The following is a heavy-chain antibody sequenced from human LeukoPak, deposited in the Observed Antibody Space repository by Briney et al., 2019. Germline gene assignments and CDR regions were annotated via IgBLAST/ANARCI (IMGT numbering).Heavy chain of an antibody. J-gene: IGHJ4*02. D-gene: IGHD2-8*02. V-gene: IGHV1-2*06. CDR3: AREGPVDSTAGFDF. CDR1: GGTFSSYA. CDR2: INPNSGGT. Sequence: GASVKVSCKASGGTFSSYAISWVRQAPGQGLEWVGRINPNSGGTNSAQRFQGRVTMTRDTSISTAYMELSRLTSDDTAVYYCAREGPVDSTAGFDFWGQGTLVTVSS.